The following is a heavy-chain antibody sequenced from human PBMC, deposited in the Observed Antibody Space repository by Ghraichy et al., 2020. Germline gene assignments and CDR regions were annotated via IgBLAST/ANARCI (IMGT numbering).Heavy chain of an antibody. CDR2: IYYSGST. Sequence: SETLSLTCTVSAGTIRSGGKYWRWIRQHPGKRLEWIGYIYYSGSTSYNPSLKSRVTISVDTSKNQFSLKLSSVTAADTAVYYCARRSGYIVGGMDVWGQGTTVTVSS. J-gene: IGHJ6*02. CDR3: ARRSGYIVGGMDV. V-gene: IGHV4-31*03. D-gene: IGHD3-3*01. CDR1: AGTIRSGGKY.